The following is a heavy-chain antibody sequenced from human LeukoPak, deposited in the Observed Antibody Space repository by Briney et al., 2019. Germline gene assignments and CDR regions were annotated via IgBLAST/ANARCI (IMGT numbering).Heavy chain of an antibody. CDR3: ARSACSSTDCPNFDI. J-gene: IGHJ4*02. CDR1: GYSISSGYY. CDR2: IYHSVT. V-gene: IGHV4-38-2*01. Sequence: SETLSLTCAVSGYSISSGYYWGWIRQPPGKGLEWIGNIYHSVTYYHPSLKSRVTISVDTSKNQFSLKLRSVAAADTAVYYCARSACSSTDCPNFDIWGQATLVTVSS. D-gene: IGHD2-2*01.